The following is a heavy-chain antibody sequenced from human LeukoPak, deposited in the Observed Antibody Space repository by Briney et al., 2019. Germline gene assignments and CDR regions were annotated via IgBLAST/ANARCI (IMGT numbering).Heavy chain of an antibody. D-gene: IGHD2-15*01. CDR3: ARQGLDCSGGSCYGSRIDY. Sequence: PSETLSLTCAVYGGSFSGYYWSWIRQPPGKGLEWIGEINHSGSTNYNPSLKSRVTISVDTSKNQFSLKLSSVTAADTAVYYCARQGLDCSGGSCYGSRIDYWGQGTLVTVSS. CDR1: GGSFSGYY. V-gene: IGHV4-34*01. J-gene: IGHJ4*02. CDR2: INHSGST.